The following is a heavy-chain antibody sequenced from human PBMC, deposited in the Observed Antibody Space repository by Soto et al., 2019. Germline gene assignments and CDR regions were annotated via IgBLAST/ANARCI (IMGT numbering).Heavy chain of an antibody. CDR3: ARPGYSNYGPGVDV. J-gene: IGHJ6*02. V-gene: IGHV3-74*01. CDR1: GFTFSVYW. Sequence: EVQLVESGGGLVQPGGSLRLSCAASGFTFSVYWMHWDRQAPGKGLVWVSRIDSDGSTTSYADSVKGRFTISRDNAKSTLYLQMNSLRAEATAVYYCARPGYSNYGPGVDVWGQGTTVTVSS. CDR2: IDSDGSTT. D-gene: IGHD4-4*01.